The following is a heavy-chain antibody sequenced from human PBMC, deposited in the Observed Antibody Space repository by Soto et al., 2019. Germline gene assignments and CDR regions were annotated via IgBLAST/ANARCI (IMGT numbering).Heavy chain of an antibody. V-gene: IGHV3-30*18. CDR3: AKAMGVKQWPVRDLDY. CDR1: GFTFSSYG. J-gene: IGHJ4*02. Sequence: QVQLVESGGGVVQPGRSLRLSCVGSGFTFSSYGMHWVRQAPGKGLEWVAVISYDGSNEYYADSVKGRFTISRDNSRNMLYLQMNSVRVEDTAVYFCAKAMGVKQWPVRDLDYWGQGTPVTVSP. CDR2: ISYDGSNE. D-gene: IGHD6-19*01.